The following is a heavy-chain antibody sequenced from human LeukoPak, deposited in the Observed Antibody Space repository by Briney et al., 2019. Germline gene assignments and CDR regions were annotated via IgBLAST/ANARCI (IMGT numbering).Heavy chain of an antibody. CDR2: IIPILGIA. CDR1: GGTFSSYA. Sequence: SVKVSCKASGGTFSSYAISWVRQAPGQGLEWMGRIIPILGIANYAQKFQGRVTITADKSTSTAYMELSSLRSEDTAVYYCARDLYYDILTGYYGRMDVWGKGTTVTVSS. CDR3: ARDLYYDILTGYYGRMDV. D-gene: IGHD3-9*01. V-gene: IGHV1-69*04. J-gene: IGHJ6*04.